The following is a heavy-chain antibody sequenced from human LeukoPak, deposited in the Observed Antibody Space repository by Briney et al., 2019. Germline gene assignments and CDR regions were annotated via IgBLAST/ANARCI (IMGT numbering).Heavy chain of an antibody. V-gene: IGHV3-23*01. CDR2: ISGGADST. CDR3: AKILRNLVPFDY. Sequence: GGSLRLSCAASGFTFSTPAMSWVRQAPGKGLEWVSVISGGADSTYYADSVKGRFTISRDNFKNTLYLQMNSLRVEDTAVYYCAKILRNLVPFDYWGQGTLVTVSS. J-gene: IGHJ4*02. D-gene: IGHD6-6*01. CDR1: GFTFSTPA.